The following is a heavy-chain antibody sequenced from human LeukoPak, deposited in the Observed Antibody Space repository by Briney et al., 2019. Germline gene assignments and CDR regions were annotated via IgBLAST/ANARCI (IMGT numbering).Heavy chain of an antibody. V-gene: IGHV1-18*01. CDR3: ANPSTSSSWYGDYYYGMDV. Sequence: ASVKVSCKASGYTFTIYSISWVRQAPGQGLEWMGWISAYNGNTNYAQKLQGRVTMTTDTSTSTAYMELRSLRSDDTAVYYCANPSTSSSWYGDYYYGMDVWGQGTTVTVSS. CDR2: ISAYNGNT. J-gene: IGHJ6*02. CDR1: GYTFTIYS. D-gene: IGHD6-13*01.